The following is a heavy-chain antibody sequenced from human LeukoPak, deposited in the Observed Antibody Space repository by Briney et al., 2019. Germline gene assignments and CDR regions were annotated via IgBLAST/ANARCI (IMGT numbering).Heavy chain of an antibody. J-gene: IGHJ5*02. CDR2: MNPNSGNT. CDR3: ARAQTKRIAARRWFVAWFDP. D-gene: IGHD6-6*01. V-gene: IGHV1-8*01. CDR1: GYTFTSYD. Sequence: GASVKVSCKASGYTFTSYDINWVRQATGQGLEWMGWMNPNSGNTGYAQKFQGRVTMTRNTSIGTAYMELSSLRSEDTAVYYCARAQTKRIAARRWFVAWFDPWGQGTLVTVSS.